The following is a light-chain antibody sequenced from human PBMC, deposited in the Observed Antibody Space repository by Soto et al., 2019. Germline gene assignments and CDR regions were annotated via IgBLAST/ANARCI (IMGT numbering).Light chain of an antibody. CDR3: QQYNNWPPRYT. CDR1: QSVSSN. J-gene: IGKJ2*01. Sequence: EIVMTQSPATLSVSPGERATLSCRASQSVSSNLAWYQQKPGQAPRLLIYGASTSATGIPARFSGSGSGTEFTLTTSSLQSVDFAVYYCQQYNNWPPRYTCGQGTKLEIK. V-gene: IGKV3-15*01. CDR2: GAS.